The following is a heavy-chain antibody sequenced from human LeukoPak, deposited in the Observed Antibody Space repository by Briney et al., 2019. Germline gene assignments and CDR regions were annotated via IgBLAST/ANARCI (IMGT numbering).Heavy chain of an antibody. V-gene: IGHV4-59*08. J-gene: IGHJ4*02. CDR1: GGSISNYY. CDR3: ARHSGASPHYFDY. D-gene: IGHD1-26*01. CDR2: IFYSGSA. Sequence: PSETLSLTCTVSGGSISNYYWSWIRQPPGKELEWIAFIFYSGSAHYNPSLTSRVTISVDTSKNQLSLKLTSVTAADTAVYYCARHSGASPHYFDYWGQGTLVTVSS.